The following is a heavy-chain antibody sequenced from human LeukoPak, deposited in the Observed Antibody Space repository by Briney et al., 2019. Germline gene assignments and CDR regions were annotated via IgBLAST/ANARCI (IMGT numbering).Heavy chain of an antibody. CDR1: GFTFSSYE. Sequence: GGSLRLSCAASGFTFSSYEMNWVRQAPGKGLEWVSYISSSGSTIYYADSVKGRFTISRDNSRNTLYLQMNSLRAEDTAVYYCARGIDRGFGSGFDPWGQGTLVTVSS. CDR3: ARGIDRGFGSGFDP. V-gene: IGHV3-48*03. CDR2: ISSSGSTI. D-gene: IGHD3-10*01. J-gene: IGHJ5*02.